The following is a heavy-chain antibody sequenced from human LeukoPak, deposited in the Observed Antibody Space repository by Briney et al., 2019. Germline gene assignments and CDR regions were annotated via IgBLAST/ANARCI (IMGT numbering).Heavy chain of an antibody. Sequence: GGSLRLSCAASGFTVSSNYMSWVRQAPGKGLEWVSVIYSGGNTYYADSVKGRFTISRDNSKNTLYLQMNSLRAEDTAVYYCARDRPSSRDAFDIWGQGTMVTVSS. D-gene: IGHD6-13*01. V-gene: IGHV3-53*01. CDR3: ARDRPSSRDAFDI. CDR1: GFTVSSNY. J-gene: IGHJ3*02. CDR2: IYSGGNT.